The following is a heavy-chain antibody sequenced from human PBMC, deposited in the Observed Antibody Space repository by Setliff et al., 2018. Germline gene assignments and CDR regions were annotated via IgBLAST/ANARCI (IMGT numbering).Heavy chain of an antibody. CDR3: AREGPESDSSGYMDV. V-gene: IGHV4-34*01. Sequence: PSETLSLTCAVYGGSFSTYFWSWIRQPPGKGLEWIGEISHSGSANYNPSLKSRVTISVDTSRKQFSLRLTSVTVADTAVYYCAREGPESDSSGYMDVWGQGTTVTVSS. D-gene: IGHD4-4*01. CDR1: GGSFSTYF. J-gene: IGHJ6*03. CDR2: ISHSGSA.